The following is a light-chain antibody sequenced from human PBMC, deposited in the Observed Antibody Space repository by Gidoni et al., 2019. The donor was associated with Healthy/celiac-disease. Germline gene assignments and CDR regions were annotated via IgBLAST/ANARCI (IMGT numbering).Light chain of an antibody. CDR3: QQYGSSPST. CDR1: QSVSSSY. J-gene: IGKJ1*01. Sequence: IVLTQSPGTLSLSPGERTTLSCRASQSVSSSYLDWYQQKPGQAPRLLIYGASSRATGIPDRFSGSGSGIDFTLTISRLEPEDFAVYYCQQYGSSPSTFGQGTKVEIK. V-gene: IGKV3-20*01. CDR2: GAS.